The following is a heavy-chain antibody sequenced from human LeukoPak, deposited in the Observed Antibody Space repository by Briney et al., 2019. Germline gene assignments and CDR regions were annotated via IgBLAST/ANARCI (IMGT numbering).Heavy chain of an antibody. CDR1: GFTFKTHA. Sequence: GSLRLSCAASGFTFKTHAMSWVRQAPGKGLEWVSRIEDSGVIRSYADSVKGRFTISRDNSKMTLTLQMNSLRAEDTAVYYCAKRLKRNYYYHYAMDVWGQGTTVTVSS. J-gene: IGHJ6*02. CDR2: IEDSGVIR. D-gene: IGHD3-22*01. CDR3: AKRLKRNYYYHYAMDV. V-gene: IGHV3-23*01.